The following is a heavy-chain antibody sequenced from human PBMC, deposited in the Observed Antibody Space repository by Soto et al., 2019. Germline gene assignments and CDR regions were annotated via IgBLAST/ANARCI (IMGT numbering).Heavy chain of an antibody. V-gene: IGHV3-9*01. J-gene: IGHJ6*02. CDR2: ISGNSGSL. Sequence: EVQLVESGGGLVQPGRSLRLSCAASGVIFDDYAMHWVRQAPGKGLEWVSVISGNSGSLGYADSVKGRFTISRDNAKNSLYLQMNSLRAEDTALYYCAKDRYSSSAYYYYGMDAWGQGTTVTVSS. CDR1: GVIFDDYA. CDR3: AKDRYSSSAYYYYGMDA. D-gene: IGHD6-6*01.